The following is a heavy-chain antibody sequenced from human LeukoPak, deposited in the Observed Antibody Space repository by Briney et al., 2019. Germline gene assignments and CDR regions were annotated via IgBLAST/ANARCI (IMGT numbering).Heavy chain of an antibody. D-gene: IGHD6-6*01. CDR2: ISSSGGST. CDR3: AKGGRSSPFDY. J-gene: IGHJ4*02. V-gene: IGHV3-23*01. Sequence: GGSLRLSCAASGFTFSSYAMSWVRQAPGKGLEWVSVISSSGGSTYYADSVKGRFTISRDNSKHTLYLQMNSLRVEDSALYYCAKGGRSSPFDYWGQGTLVTVSS. CDR1: GFTFSSYA.